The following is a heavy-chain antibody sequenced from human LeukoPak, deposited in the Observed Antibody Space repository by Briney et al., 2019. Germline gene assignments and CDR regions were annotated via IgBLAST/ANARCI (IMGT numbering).Heavy chain of an antibody. J-gene: IGHJ4*02. CDR2: INPKNGDT. Sequence: GASVKVSCKSSGYTFSDYYLHWVRQAPGRALEWMAWINPKNGDTNYAQKFQGRVSMTRDTSISTAYMELSRLRSDDTAVYYCARAGTVMLLDYWGQGTLVTVSS. D-gene: IGHD3-16*01. CDR3: ARAGTVMLLDY. CDR1: GYTFSDYY. V-gene: IGHV1-2*02.